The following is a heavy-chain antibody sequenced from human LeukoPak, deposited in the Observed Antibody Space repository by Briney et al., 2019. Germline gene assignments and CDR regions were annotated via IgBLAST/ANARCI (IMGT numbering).Heavy chain of an antibody. CDR3: ARGAIWYFDL. V-gene: IGHV1-69*01. CDR2: IIPIFGTA. J-gene: IGHJ2*01. CDR1: GGTFSSYA. Sequence: ASVKVSCKASGGTFSSYAISWVRQAPGQGLEWMGGIIPIFGTANYAQKFQGRVTITADESTSTAYMELRSLRSDDTAVYYCARGAIWYFDLWGRGTLVTVSS.